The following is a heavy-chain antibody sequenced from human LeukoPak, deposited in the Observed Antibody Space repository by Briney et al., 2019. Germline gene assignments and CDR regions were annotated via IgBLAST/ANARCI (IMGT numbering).Heavy chain of an antibody. V-gene: IGHV1-69*05. CDR1: GATCSSYA. J-gene: IGHJ4*02. D-gene: IGHD2-15*01. CDR2: MIPIFGTA. CDR3: ARDSDRY. Sequence: GASVKVSCKASGATCSSYAISWVREAPGQGLEWMGRMIPIFGTANYAQKFHGRVTITTDESTSTASVEASSLRADDSAVYYCARDSDRYWSQGTLVTVTS.